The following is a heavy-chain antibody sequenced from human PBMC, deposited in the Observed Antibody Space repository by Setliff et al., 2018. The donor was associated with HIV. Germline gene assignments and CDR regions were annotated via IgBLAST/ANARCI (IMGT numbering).Heavy chain of an antibody. Sequence: ASVKVSCKASGYTFTSYYMHWVRQAPGQGLEWMGIINPSGGSTSYAQKFQGRVTMTRDTSTSTVYMELSSLRSEDTAVYYCARGVPVLRYFDWLSRLGYWGQGTPVTVSS. CDR2: INPSGGST. J-gene: IGHJ4*02. CDR3: ARGVPVLRYFDWLSRLGY. D-gene: IGHD3-9*01. V-gene: IGHV1-46*01. CDR1: GYTFTSYY.